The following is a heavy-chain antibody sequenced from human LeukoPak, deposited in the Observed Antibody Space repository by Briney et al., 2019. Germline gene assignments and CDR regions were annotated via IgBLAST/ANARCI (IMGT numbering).Heavy chain of an antibody. Sequence: GASVKVSCKASGYTFTSYGISWVRQAPGQGLEWMGWISAYNGNTYYAQKLQGRVTMTADTSTSTAYMELRSLRSDDTAVYYCARVRNIAAAAYFDYWGQGTLVTVSS. D-gene: IGHD6-13*01. CDR1: GYTFTSYG. CDR2: ISAYNGNT. J-gene: IGHJ4*02. CDR3: ARVRNIAAAAYFDY. V-gene: IGHV1-18*01.